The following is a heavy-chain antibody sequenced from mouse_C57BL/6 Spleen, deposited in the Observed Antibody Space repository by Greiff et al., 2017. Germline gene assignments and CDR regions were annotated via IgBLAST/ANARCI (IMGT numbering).Heavy chain of an antibody. D-gene: IGHD2-2*01. CDR2: INPYNGDT. CDR3: ARDGYDGGAMDY. CDR1: GYSFTGYF. J-gene: IGHJ4*01. V-gene: IGHV1-20*01. Sequence: EVQLQQSGPELVKPGDSVKISCKASGYSFTGYFMNWVMQSHGKSLEWIGRINPYNGDTFYNQKFKGKATLTVDKSSSTAHMELRSLTSEDSAVYYCARDGYDGGAMDYWGQGTSVTVSS.